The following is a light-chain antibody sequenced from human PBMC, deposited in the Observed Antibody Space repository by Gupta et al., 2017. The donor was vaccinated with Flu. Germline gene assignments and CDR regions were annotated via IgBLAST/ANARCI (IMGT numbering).Light chain of an antibody. CDR1: GSKS. Sequence: GSKSVHWYQQKPGQAPVLVVYDNTDRPSVIPARICGSNCGNTATLTNSRVEAGDEADYYRQVWDSSSDQLSVFFGGGTKLTV. V-gene: IGLV3-21*02. J-gene: IGLJ2*01. CDR3: QVWDSSSDQLSVF. CDR2: DNT.